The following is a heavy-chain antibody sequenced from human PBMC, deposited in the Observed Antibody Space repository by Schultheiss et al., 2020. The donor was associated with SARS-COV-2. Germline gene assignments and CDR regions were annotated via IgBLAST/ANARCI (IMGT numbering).Heavy chain of an antibody. J-gene: IGHJ4*02. CDR2: ISYDGSNK. CDR1: GFTFSSYG. CDR3: ARVRGYGYCSSTSCPSDY. Sequence: GESLKISCAASGFTFSSYGMHWVRQAPGKGLEWVAVISYDGSNKYYADSVKGRFTISRDNSKNTLYLQMNSLRAEDTAVYYCARVRGYGYCSSTSCPSDYWGQGTLVTVSS. V-gene: IGHV3-30*03. D-gene: IGHD2-2*01.